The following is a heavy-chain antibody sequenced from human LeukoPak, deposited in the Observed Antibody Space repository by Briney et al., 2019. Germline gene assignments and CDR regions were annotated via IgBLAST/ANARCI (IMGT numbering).Heavy chain of an antibody. Sequence: GSLRLSCTASGFTFDDYDMSWVRQPPGKGLEWIGEINHSGSTNYNPSLKSRVTISVDTSKNQFSLKLSSVTAADTAVYYCAREPPRIYYYYYYGMDVWGQGTTVTVSS. CDR3: AREPPRIYYYYYYGMDV. J-gene: IGHJ6*02. V-gene: IGHV4-34*01. CDR2: INHSGST. CDR1: GFTFDDYD.